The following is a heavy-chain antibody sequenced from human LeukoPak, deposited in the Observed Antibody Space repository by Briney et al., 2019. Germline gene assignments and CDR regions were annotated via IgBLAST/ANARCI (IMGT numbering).Heavy chain of an antibody. J-gene: IGHJ4*02. CDR1: GFTFSTYV. V-gene: IGHV3-64D*06. CDR2: ISSNGDNT. CDR3: VRGPGY. Sequence: GGSMRLSCSVSGFTFSTYVMHWVRQAPWKGLEYVSAISSNGDNTYYADSVKGRFTISRDNSKNTLYLQMSSLRADDTAVYYCVRGPGYWGQGTLVNVTS.